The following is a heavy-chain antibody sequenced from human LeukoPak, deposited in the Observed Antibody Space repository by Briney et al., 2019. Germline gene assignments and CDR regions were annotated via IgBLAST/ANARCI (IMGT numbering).Heavy chain of an antibody. CDR1: GDSVSSNSAS. CDR2: TYYRSKWHN. CDR3: ARGWSWAFDN. Sequence: SQTLSLTCAISGDSVSSNSASWDWIRQSPSRGLEWLGRTYYRSKWHNDYAVSVKSRIIINPDTSKNQISLQLNSVTPEDTAVYYCARGWSWAFDNWGQGTLVTVSS. J-gene: IGHJ4*02. V-gene: IGHV6-1*01. D-gene: IGHD1-26*01.